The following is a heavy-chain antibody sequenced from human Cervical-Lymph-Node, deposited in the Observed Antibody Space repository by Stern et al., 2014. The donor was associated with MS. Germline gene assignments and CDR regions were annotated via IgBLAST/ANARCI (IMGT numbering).Heavy chain of an antibody. Sequence: EVQLVESGGGLVKPGGSLRLSCAGSGFSISTYSLNWVRQAPGKGLQWVSSISTSGIYKYYADSVKGRFTISRDSAKNSLYLQMSSLRAEDTAVYYCARAPGITSSGYHFDSWGQGTLVTVSS. CDR1: GFSISTYS. CDR3: ARAPGITSSGYHFDS. D-gene: IGHD6-19*01. J-gene: IGHJ4*02. CDR2: ISTSGIYK. V-gene: IGHV3-21*01.